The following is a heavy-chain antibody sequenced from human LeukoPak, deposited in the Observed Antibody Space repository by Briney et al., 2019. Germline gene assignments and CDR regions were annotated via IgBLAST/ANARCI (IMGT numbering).Heavy chain of an antibody. Sequence: ASVKVSCKASGYTFTNNYLHWVRQAPGQGLEWMGMIYPRDGSTSYAQNFQGRVTVTRDTSTITVHMELRGLRSEDTAVYYCAGDQEGFDYWGQGTVVTVSS. V-gene: IGHV1-46*01. J-gene: IGHJ4*02. CDR3: AGDQEGFDY. CDR1: GYTFTNNY. CDR2: IYPRDGST.